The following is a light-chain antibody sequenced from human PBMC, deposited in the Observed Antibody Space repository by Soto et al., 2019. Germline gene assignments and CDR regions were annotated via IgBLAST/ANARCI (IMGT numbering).Light chain of an antibody. V-gene: IGKV3-15*01. J-gene: IGKJ5*01. CDR2: GAS. Sequence: EIVMTQSPATLSVSPGERATLSCRASQSVGIKLAWFQQKPGQAPRILLHGASTRASGISARFSGSGSGTEFTLTITNLQSEDFAIYYCQQYHNWPPLTFGQGTRLDIK. CDR3: QQYHNWPPLT. CDR1: QSVGIK.